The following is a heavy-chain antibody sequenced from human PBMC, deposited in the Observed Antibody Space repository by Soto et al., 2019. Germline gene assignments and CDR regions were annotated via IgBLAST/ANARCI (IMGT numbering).Heavy chain of an antibody. CDR1: GDSVSSDSAA. J-gene: IGHJ6*02. Sequence: PSQTLSLACALAGDSVSSDSAAWNWIRQSPSRGLEWLGRTYYRSKWFNDYAVSVKSRITINPDTSKNQLSLQLNSVTPEDTAVYYCARVRYCRGGSCYYGMDVWGQGTTVTVPS. CDR2: TYYRSKWFN. D-gene: IGHD2-15*01. V-gene: IGHV6-1*01. CDR3: ARVRYCRGGSCYYGMDV.